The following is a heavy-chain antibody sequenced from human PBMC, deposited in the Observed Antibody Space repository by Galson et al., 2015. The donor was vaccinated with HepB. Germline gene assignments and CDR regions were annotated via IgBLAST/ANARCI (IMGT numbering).Heavy chain of an antibody. Sequence: SLRLSCAASGFIFDDYTIHWVRHAPGKGLEWVSLSSWDGGNTYYADSVKGRFTISRDNSKNSLYLQMNSLKAEDTALYYCAQSSGYDHRFDYWGQGTLVTVSS. CDR2: SSWDGGNT. D-gene: IGHD5-12*01. CDR1: GFIFDDYT. J-gene: IGHJ4*02. V-gene: IGHV3-43*01. CDR3: AQSSGYDHRFDY.